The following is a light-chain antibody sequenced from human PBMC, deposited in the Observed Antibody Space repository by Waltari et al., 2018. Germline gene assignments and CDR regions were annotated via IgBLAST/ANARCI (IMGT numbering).Light chain of an antibody. CDR3: CSYTGTTTFLL. CDR1: TSDLGTSTI. Sequence: QSALPQPASVSGSPGQSITISCPGTTSDLGTSTIFSWYQQYPGRVPKLIIYEATRRPSWVSDRFSGSKSGNTASLTISGLQAEDEANYYCCSYTGTTTFLLFGGGTKLTVL. CDR2: EAT. J-gene: IGLJ2*01. V-gene: IGLV2-23*02.